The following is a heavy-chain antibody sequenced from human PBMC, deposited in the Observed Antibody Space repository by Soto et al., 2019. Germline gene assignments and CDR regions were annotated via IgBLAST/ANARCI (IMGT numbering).Heavy chain of an antibody. Sequence: PSETLSLTCTVSGGSIRNYYWSWIRQHPGKGLEWIGYIYYSGSTYYNPSLKSRLTITKDTSKNQVVLTMTNMDPVDTATYYCAHTVAPRISDYWGQGTQVTVSS. J-gene: IGHJ4*02. V-gene: IGHV4-59*01. D-gene: IGHD4-17*01. CDR2: IYYSGST. CDR3: AHTVAPRISDY. CDR1: GGSIRNYY.